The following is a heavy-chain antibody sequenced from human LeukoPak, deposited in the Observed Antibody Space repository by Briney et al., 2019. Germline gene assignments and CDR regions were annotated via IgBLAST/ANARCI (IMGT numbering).Heavy chain of an antibody. D-gene: IGHD2-2*01. J-gene: IGHJ6*03. CDR3: ARDSTTVMGYYYYMDV. V-gene: IGHV4-59*01. CDR1: GGSISSYY. Sequence: PSETLSLTCTVSGGSISSYYWSWIRQPPGKGLEWIGYIYYSGSTNYNPSLKSRVTISVDTSKNQFSLKLSSVTAADTAVYYCARDSTTVMGYYYYMDVWGKGTTVTVSS. CDR2: IYYSGST.